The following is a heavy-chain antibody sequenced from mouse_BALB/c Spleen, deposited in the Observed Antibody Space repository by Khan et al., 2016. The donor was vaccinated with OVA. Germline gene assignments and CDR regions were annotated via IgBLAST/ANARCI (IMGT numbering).Heavy chain of an antibody. D-gene: IGHD1-1*01. J-gene: IGHJ2*03. V-gene: IGHV5-9-3*01. CDR3: TRSPVYYGSNYFDQ. CDR1: GYTFSDYG. Sequence: EVELVESGGDLVKPGGSLKLSCAASGYTFSDYGLSWVRQTPEKRLEWVATISSGGSFTYYLDSVKGRFTISSDSAKNTLYLQMSSLRSEDTAMYYCTRSPVYYGSNYFDQWGQGTSLTVSS. CDR2: ISSGGSFT.